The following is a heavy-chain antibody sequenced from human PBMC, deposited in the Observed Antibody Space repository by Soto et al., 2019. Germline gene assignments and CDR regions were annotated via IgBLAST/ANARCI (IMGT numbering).Heavy chain of an antibody. D-gene: IGHD3-10*01. CDR2: IYWDDDK. CDR3: AHSTTDYSGSGSYRNYFDY. Sequence: SGPTLVNTTQTLTLTCTFSGFSLSTSGVGVGWIRQPPGKALEWLALIYWDDDKRYSPSLKSRLTITKDTSKNQMVLAMTNMDPLDTGTYYCAHSTTDYSGSGSYRNYFDYWGQGTLVTVSS. J-gene: IGHJ4*02. CDR1: GFSLSTSGVG. V-gene: IGHV2-5*02.